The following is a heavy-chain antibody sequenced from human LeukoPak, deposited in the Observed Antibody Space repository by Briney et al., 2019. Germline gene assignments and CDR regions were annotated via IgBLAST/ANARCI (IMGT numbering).Heavy chain of an antibody. CDR2: INWNGGST. J-gene: IGHJ4*02. V-gene: IGHV3-20*04. D-gene: IGHD3-10*01. CDR1: GFPFDDYG. CDR3: ASAGLTYGSGSYFVY. Sequence: GGSLRLSCAASGFPFDDYGMTWVRQAPGKGLEWVSGINWNGGSTGYADSVKGRFTISRDNAKNSLYLQMNSLRAEDTALYYCASAGLTYGSGSYFVYWGQGPLVTVSS.